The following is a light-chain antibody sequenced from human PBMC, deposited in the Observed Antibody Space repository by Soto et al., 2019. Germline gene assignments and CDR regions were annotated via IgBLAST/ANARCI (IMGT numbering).Light chain of an antibody. CDR2: EVS. Sequence: QSALTQPASVSVSPGQTITISCTGTSIDVGGDNSVSWFQQHPTKAPKLIIYEVSHRPSGVSTRFSGSKSGNTASLTISGLQAEDEADYYCNSYSSSTNLVFGTGTKLTVL. CDR3: NSYSSSTNLV. CDR1: SIDVGGDNS. V-gene: IGLV2-14*01. J-gene: IGLJ1*01.